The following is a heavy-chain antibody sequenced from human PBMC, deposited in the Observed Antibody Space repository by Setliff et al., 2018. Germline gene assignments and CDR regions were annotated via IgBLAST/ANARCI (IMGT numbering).Heavy chain of an antibody. CDR3: ARGGPTLTISRVLVVSSFDP. CDR2: IYITGNP. CDR1: GASIRQTSYF. D-gene: IGHD3-3*01. J-gene: IGHJ5*02. Sequence: SETLSLTCAVSGASIRQTSYFWTWVRQPAGKGLEWIGHIYITGNPNVNPSLKSRVAMSLDNSGNQFSLKLSSVTAADTATYYCARGGPTLTISRVLVVSSFDPWGQGSRVTVSS. V-gene: IGHV4-61*09.